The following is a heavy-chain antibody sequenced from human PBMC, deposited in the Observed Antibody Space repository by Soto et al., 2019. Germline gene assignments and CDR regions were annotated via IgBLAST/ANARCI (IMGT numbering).Heavy chain of an antibody. V-gene: IGHV1-24*01. J-gene: IGHJ5*02. CDR3: ATIRVTPLQWEPQGFDP. CDR2: FDPEDGET. Sequence: VASVKVSCKVSGYTLTELSMHWVRQAPGKGLEWMGGFDPEDGETIYTQKFQGRVTMTEDTSTDTAYMELSSLRSEDAAVYYCATIRVTPLQWEPQGFDPWGQGTLVTVSS. CDR1: GYTLTELS. D-gene: IGHD1-26*01.